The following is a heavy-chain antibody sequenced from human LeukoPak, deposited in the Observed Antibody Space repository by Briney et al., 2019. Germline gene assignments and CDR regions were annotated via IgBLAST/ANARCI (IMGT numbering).Heavy chain of an antibody. V-gene: IGHV3-23*01. Sequence: GGSLRLSCAASGFTCSDYYMNWVRQAPGKGLVWVSGISGSGDSTYYADSVKGRFTISRDNSKNTLYLQMNSLRVEDTAAYYCAKVRAPSGWFNSDYWGQGTLVTVSS. CDR2: ISGSGDST. CDR1: GFTCSDYY. J-gene: IGHJ4*02. D-gene: IGHD6-19*01. CDR3: AKVRAPSGWFNSDY.